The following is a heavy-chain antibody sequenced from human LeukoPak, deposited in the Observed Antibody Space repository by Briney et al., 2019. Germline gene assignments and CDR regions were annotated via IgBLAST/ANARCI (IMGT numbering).Heavy chain of an antibody. D-gene: IGHD3-22*01. J-gene: IGHJ4*02. CDR1: GFTFSSYS. Sequence: GGSLRLSCAASGFTFSSYSMNWVRQAPGKGLEWGSYISGSSSTIYYADSVKGRFTISRDNGKNTLYLQMNSLRAEDAAVYYCARGSTYYDSSGQVPFDYWGQGTLVTVSS. CDR3: ARGSTYYDSSGQVPFDY. V-gene: IGHV3-48*01. CDR2: ISGSSSTI.